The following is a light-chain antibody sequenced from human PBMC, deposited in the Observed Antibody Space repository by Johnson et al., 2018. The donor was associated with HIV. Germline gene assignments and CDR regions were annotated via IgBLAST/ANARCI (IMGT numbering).Light chain of an antibody. Sequence: SVLTQPPSVSAAPGQKVTISCSGSSSNIGNNYVSWYQQLPGTAPRLLIYENNKRPSGIPDRFSGSKSGTSATLGITGLQTGDEAYYYCGTWDSSLSAGGFVFGTGTKVTVL. CDR1: SSNIGNNY. CDR2: ENN. V-gene: IGLV1-51*01. CDR3: GTWDSSLSAGGFV. J-gene: IGLJ1*01.